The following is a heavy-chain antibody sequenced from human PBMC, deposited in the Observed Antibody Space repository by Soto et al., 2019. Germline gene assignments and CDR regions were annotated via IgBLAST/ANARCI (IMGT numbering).Heavy chain of an antibody. V-gene: IGHV3-30-3*01. CDR2: ISYDGSYK. Sequence: QVQLVESGGGVVQPGRSLGLSCAASGFTFSSYAMHWVRQAPGKGLEWVAVISYDGSYKNFADSVKGRFTISRDNSKNTLYLQMNSLRAEDTAVYYCVSAHSSGWYSFDDWGQGTLVTVSS. J-gene: IGHJ4*02. CDR3: VSAHSSGWYSFDD. CDR1: GFTFSSYA. D-gene: IGHD6-19*01.